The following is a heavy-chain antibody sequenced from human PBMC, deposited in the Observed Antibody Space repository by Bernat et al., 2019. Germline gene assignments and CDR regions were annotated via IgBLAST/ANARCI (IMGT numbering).Heavy chain of an antibody. V-gene: IGHV3-30-3*01. J-gene: IGHJ4*02. D-gene: IGHD6-19*01. CDR3: ASNSGWYGVYYFDY. CDR1: GFTFSSYA. CDR2: ISYDGSNK. Sequence: QVQLVESGGGVVQPGRSLRLSCAASGFTFSSYAMHWVRQAPGKGLEWVAVISYDGSNKYYADSVKGRFTISRDNSKNTLYLQMNSLRAEDTAVYYCASNSGWYGVYYFDYWGQGTLVTVSS.